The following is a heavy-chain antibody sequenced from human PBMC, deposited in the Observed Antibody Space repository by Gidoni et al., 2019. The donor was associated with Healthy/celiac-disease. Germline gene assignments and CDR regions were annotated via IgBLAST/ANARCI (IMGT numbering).Heavy chain of an antibody. Sequence: EVQLVESGGGLVQPGGSLRLSGAASVFTVRSNYMSWVRQAPGKGLEWVSVIYSGGSTYYADSVKGRFTISRDNSKNTLYLQMNSLRAEDTAVYYCARTGANYDFWSGSFDYWGQGTLVTVSS. V-gene: IGHV3-66*01. CDR1: VFTVRSNY. D-gene: IGHD3-3*01. J-gene: IGHJ4*02. CDR3: ARTGANYDFWSGSFDY. CDR2: IYSGGST.